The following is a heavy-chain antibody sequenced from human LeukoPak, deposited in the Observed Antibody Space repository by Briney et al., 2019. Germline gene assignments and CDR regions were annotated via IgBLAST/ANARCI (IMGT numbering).Heavy chain of an antibody. Sequence: GGSLRLSCAASGFIFSDYYMSWIRQALGKGLEWVSYISSSGSTMYYTDSVKGRFTISRDNAKDSLYLQMNSLRAEDTAVYYCARDPGSGYEEHFDYWGQGTLVTVSS. V-gene: IGHV3-11*01. D-gene: IGHD5-12*01. CDR2: ISSSGSTM. CDR1: GFIFSDYY. J-gene: IGHJ4*02. CDR3: ARDPGSGYEEHFDY.